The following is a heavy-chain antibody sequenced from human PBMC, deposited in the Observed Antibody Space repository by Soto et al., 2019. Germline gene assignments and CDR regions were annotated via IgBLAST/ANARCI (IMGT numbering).Heavy chain of an antibody. CDR1: GGVFRNYA. Sequence: QVQLLKSGAEVKKPGSSLKVSCKASGGVFRNYAINWGRQAPGQGLEWMGGIIPVFGTADYPQKFQGRVTITADESTTTAYMELTSLKTEDTAVYFCARDRWGSYSFDSWGQGTLVTVAS. V-gene: IGHV1-69*01. D-gene: IGHD1-26*01. CDR2: IIPVFGTA. CDR3: ARDRWGSYSFDS. J-gene: IGHJ5*01.